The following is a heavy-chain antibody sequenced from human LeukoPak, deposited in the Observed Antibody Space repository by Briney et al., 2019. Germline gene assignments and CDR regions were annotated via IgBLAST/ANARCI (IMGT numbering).Heavy chain of an antibody. CDR3: ARGSAGFDY. Sequence: GGSLRLSCAASGFTFSSYAMSWVRQAPGKGLVWVSRINGDGSITSYADSVKGRCTISRDNAKNTLYLQMNSLRAEDTAVYYCARGSAGFDYWGQGALVTVSS. D-gene: IGHD6-13*01. CDR2: INGDGSIT. CDR1: GFTFSSYA. J-gene: IGHJ4*02. V-gene: IGHV3-74*01.